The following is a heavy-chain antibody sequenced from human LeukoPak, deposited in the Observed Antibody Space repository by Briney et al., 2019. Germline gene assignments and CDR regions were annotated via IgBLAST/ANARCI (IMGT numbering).Heavy chain of an antibody. CDR1: GFTFDDYA. Sequence: GRSLRLSCAASGFTFDDYAMHWVWQAPGKGLEWVSGISWNSGSIGYADSVKGRFTISRDNAKNSLYLQMNSLRAEDTALYYCAKDMEDCSSTSCYHAFDIWGQGTMVTVSS. J-gene: IGHJ3*02. D-gene: IGHD2-2*01. CDR2: ISWNSGSI. V-gene: IGHV3-9*01. CDR3: AKDMEDCSSTSCYHAFDI.